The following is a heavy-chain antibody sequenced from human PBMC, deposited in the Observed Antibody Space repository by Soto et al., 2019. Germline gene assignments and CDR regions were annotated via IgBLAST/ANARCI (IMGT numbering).Heavy chain of an antibody. V-gene: IGHV1-2*04. D-gene: IGHD5-12*01. Sequence: GASVKVSCKASGYTFTGYYMHWVRQAPGQGLEWMGWINPNSGGTNYAQKFQGWVTMTRDTSISTAYMELSRPRSDDTAVYYCARDLKYGGYDKPRYYYYYGMDVWGQGTTVTVSS. CDR2: INPNSGGT. CDR3: ARDLKYGGYDKPRYYYYYGMDV. CDR1: GYTFTGYY. J-gene: IGHJ6*02.